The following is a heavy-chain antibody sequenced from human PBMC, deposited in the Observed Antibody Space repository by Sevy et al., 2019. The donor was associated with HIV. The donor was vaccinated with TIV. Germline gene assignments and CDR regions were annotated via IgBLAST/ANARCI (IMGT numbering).Heavy chain of an antibody. CDR2: INSDGSST. CDR1: GFTFSSYW. Sequence: GGSLRLSCAASGFTFSSYWMHWVRQAPGKGLVWVSRINSDGSSTSYADSVKGRFTISRDNAKNTLYLQMNSLRAEDTAVYYCERDFWSGYYTRGRDYYYGMDVWGQGTTVTVSS. CDR3: ERDFWSGYYTRGRDYYYGMDV. J-gene: IGHJ6*02. D-gene: IGHD3-3*01. V-gene: IGHV3-74*01.